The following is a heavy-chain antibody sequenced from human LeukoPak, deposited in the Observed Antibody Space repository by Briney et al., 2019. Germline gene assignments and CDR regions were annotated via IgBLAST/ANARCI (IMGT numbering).Heavy chain of an antibody. CDR1: GGSISSYY. Sequence: SETLSLTCTVSGGSISSYYWSWIRQPPGKGLEWIGYIYYSGSTNYNPSLKSRVTISVDTSKNQFSLKLSSVTAADTAVYYCASNSFDYYGSGSYSVDYWGQGTLVTVSS. CDR2: IYYSGST. J-gene: IGHJ4*02. V-gene: IGHV4-59*12. D-gene: IGHD3-10*01. CDR3: ASNSFDYYGSGSYSVDY.